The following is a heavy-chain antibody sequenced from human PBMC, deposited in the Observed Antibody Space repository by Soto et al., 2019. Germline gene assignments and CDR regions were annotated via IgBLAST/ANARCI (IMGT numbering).Heavy chain of an antibody. CDR1: GFTFSSYS. CDR3: ARDYCSGGSCYSAAFDI. J-gene: IGHJ3*02. Sequence: GGSLRLSCAASGFTFSSYSMNWVRQAPGKGLEWVSSISSSSSYIYYADSVKGRFTISRDNAKNSLYLQMNSLRAEDTAVYYCARDYCSGGSCYSAAFDIWGQGTMVTVSS. CDR2: ISSSSSYI. V-gene: IGHV3-21*01. D-gene: IGHD2-15*01.